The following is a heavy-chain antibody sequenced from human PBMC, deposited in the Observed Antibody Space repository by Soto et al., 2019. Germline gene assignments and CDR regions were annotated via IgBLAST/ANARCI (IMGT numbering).Heavy chain of an antibody. CDR1: GGSISSSSYY. Sequence: SETLSLTCTVSGGSISSSSYYWGWIRQPPGKGLEWIGSIYYSGSTYYNPSLKSRVTISVDTSKNQFSLKLSSVTAADTAVYYCARHDYRWGSYRYPPNWFDPWGQGTLVTVYS. V-gene: IGHV4-39*01. J-gene: IGHJ5*02. D-gene: IGHD3-16*02. CDR3: ARHDYRWGSYRYPPNWFDP. CDR2: IYYSGST.